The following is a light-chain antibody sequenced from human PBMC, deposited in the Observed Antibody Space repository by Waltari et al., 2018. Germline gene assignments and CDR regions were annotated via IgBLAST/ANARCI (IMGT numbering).Light chain of an antibody. Sequence: DIQMTQSPSSLSASIGDRVTITCQASQDISNHLNWYQQKPGKAPKLLIYHASNLEIGVPSRSSRSRSGTDFTFTINSLQPEDVGTYYCQQYDDLSTWTFGQGTKVEIK. CDR3: QQYDDLSTWT. V-gene: IGKV1-33*01. J-gene: IGKJ1*01. CDR2: HAS. CDR1: QDISNH.